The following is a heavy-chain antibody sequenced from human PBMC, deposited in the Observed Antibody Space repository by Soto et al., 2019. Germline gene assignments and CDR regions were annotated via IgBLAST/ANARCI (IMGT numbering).Heavy chain of an antibody. CDR2: ISYDGSNK. CDR1: GFTFSSYG. J-gene: IGHJ4*02. D-gene: IGHD6-6*01. V-gene: IGHV3-30*03. Sequence: QVQLVESGGGVVQPGRSLRLSCAASGFTFSSYGMHWVRQAPGKGLEWVAVISYDGSNKYYADSVKGRFTISRDNSKNTLYLQMNSLRAEDTAVYYCARLAARHFDYWGQGTLVTVSS. CDR3: ARLAARHFDY.